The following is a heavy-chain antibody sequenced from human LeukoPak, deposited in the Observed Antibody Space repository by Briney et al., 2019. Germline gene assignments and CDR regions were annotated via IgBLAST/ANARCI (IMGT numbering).Heavy chain of an antibody. CDR2: VSKDGNNI. V-gene: IGHV3-30-3*01. D-gene: IGHD6-19*01. J-gene: IGHJ4*02. CDR1: GFDFINFH. CDR3: ARDFLWLVDY. Sequence: GGSLRLSCAASGFDFINFHIHWVRQAXXXXXXXLAFVSKDGNNIYYADSVKGRFTISRDNSKSTLYLQMNSLRADDTAIYYCARDFLWLVDYWGQGTLVTVSS.